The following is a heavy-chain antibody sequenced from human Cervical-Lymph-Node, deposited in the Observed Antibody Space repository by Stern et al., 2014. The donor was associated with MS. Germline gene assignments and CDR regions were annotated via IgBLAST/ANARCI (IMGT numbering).Heavy chain of an antibody. V-gene: IGHV1-69*01. D-gene: IGHD6-13*01. CDR3: AIDQGGLAAY. CDR1: GGPFSINS. Sequence: MQLVQSGAEVKKPGSSVKVSCTASGGPFSINSISCVRQTPGQGLEWMGRIVPMFGTSNHVQKFQGRVTTTADESTSTAYMELSSLTSEDTAVYFCAIDQGGLAAYWGQGTLVTVSS. J-gene: IGHJ4*02. CDR2: IVPMFGTS.